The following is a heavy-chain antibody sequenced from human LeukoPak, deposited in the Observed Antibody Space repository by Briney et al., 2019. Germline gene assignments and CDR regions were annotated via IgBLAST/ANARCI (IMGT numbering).Heavy chain of an antibody. V-gene: IGHV3-30*04. CDR3: ARGARKGDDYGGFFDY. CDR1: RFTFSTFSSYA. CDR2: VSYDGSYK. Sequence: PGGSLRLSCAASRFTFSTFSSYAMTWVRQAPGKGLEWVAVVSYDGSYKDYADSVKGRFTISRDNSRNTLYLQMNSLRPQDTAVYYCARGARKGDDYGGFFDYWGQGTLVTVSS. D-gene: IGHD4-23*01. J-gene: IGHJ4*02.